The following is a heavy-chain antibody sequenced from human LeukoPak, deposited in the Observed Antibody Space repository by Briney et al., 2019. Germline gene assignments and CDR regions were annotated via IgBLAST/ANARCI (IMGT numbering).Heavy chain of an antibody. V-gene: IGHV1-18*01. CDR2: ISAYNGNT. CDR3: ARGGDIVVVPATDPTPCNWFDP. Sequence: GASVKVSCKASGYSFTSYGISWVRQAPRQGLEWMGWISAYNGNTNYAQKLQCRVTMTTDTSTSTAYMELRSLRADDTAVYYCARGGDIVVVPATDPTPCNWFDPWGQGTLVTVSS. CDR1: GYSFTSYG. D-gene: IGHD2-2*01. J-gene: IGHJ5*02.